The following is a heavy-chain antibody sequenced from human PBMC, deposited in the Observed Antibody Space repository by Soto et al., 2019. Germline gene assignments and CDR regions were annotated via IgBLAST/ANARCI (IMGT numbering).Heavy chain of an antibody. CDR1: GFTFSSYA. D-gene: IGHD1-26*01. V-gene: IGHV3-23*01. J-gene: IGHJ4*02. CDR2: ISGSGGST. Sequence: LRLSCAASGFTFSSYAMIWVRQAPGKGLEWVSAISGSGGSTYYADSVKGRFTISRDNSKNTLYLQMNSLRAEDTAVYYCANRLRREGYFDYWGQGTLVTVSS. CDR3: ANRLRREGYFDY.